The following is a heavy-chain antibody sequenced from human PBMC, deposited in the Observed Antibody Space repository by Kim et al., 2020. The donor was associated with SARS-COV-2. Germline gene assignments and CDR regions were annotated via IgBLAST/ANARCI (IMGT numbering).Heavy chain of an antibody. CDR3: ARGNYYGMDV. CDR2: VNSDGSST. J-gene: IGHJ6*02. V-gene: IGHV3-74*01. Sequence: GGSLRLSCAASGFTFSSYFMHWVRQAPGKGLVWVSRVNSDGSSTSYADSVKGRFTISRDNTKNTLYLQMNSLRVEDTAVYYCARGNYYGMDVWDQGTTVT. CDR1: GFTFSSYF.